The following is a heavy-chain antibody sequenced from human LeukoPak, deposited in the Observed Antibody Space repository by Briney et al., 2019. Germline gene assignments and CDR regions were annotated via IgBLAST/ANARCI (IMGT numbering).Heavy chain of an antibody. Sequence: GGSLRLSCAASGSFSRHLLHWVRPAPGKGLEWVAGMSYDGGEKYYADSVRGRFAISRDNSKNTVYLEMNSLRPEDAAVYYCAREGDRHFTFDYWGRGSLVTVSS. D-gene: IGHD2/OR15-2a*01. J-gene: IGHJ4*02. CDR3: AREGDRHFTFDY. CDR2: MSYDGGEK. CDR1: GSFSRHL. V-gene: IGHV3-30*01.